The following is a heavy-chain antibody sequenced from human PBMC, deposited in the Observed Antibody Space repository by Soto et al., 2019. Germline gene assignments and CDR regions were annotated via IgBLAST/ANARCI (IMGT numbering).Heavy chain of an antibody. CDR2: ISASGVGT. CDR3: AKDQLVAVAGN. D-gene: IGHD6-19*01. CDR1: GFAFNSYA. Sequence: GGSLRLSCAASGFAFNSYAMSWVRQAPGKGLEWVSGISASGVGTYYADSVKGRFTISRDNSKNTLYLQMNSLRAEDTAVYYCAKDQLVAVAGNWGQGTLVTVSS. J-gene: IGHJ4*02. V-gene: IGHV3-23*01.